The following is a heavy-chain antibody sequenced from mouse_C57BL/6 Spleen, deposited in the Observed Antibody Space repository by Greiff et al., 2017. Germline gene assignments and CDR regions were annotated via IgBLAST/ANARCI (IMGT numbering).Heavy chain of an antibody. J-gene: IGHJ1*03. CDR2: INPGSGGT. CDR3: ARSNYGSSYWYCDV. D-gene: IGHD1-1*01. Sequence: QVQLKQSGAELVRPGTSVKVSCKASGYAFTNYLIEWVKQRPGQGLEWIGVINPGSGGTNYNENFKGKATLTADKSSSTAYMQLSSLTSEDSAVYFCARSNYGSSYWYCDVWGTGTTVTVSS. V-gene: IGHV1-54*01. CDR1: GYAFTNYL.